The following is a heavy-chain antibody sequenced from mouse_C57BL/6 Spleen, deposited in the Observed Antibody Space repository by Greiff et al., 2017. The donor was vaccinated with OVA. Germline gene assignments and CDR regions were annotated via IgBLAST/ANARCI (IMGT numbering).Heavy chain of an antibody. CDR2: IDPSDSYT. V-gene: IGHV1-50*01. Sequence: QVQLQQPGAELVKPGASVKLSCKASGYTFTSYWMQWVKQRPGQGLEWIGEIDPSDSYTNYNQKFKGKATLTVDTSSSTAYMQLSSLTSEDSAVYYCASGGFDYWGQGTTLTVSS. CDR3: ASGGFDY. J-gene: IGHJ2*01. CDR1: GYTFTSYW.